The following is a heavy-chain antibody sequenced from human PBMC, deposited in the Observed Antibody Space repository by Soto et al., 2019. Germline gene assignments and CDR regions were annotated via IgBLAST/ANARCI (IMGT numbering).Heavy chain of an antibody. CDR1: GFTFSTYW. Sequence: PGGSLRLSCAASGFTFSTYWMDWVRQTPGKGLEGVANINQDGSKKNYVGSVKGRFTISRDNAKNSLYLQMSSLTAEDSAPYYCSSSLNAWGQGTLVTVSS. J-gene: IGHJ5*02. V-gene: IGHV3-7*01. D-gene: IGHD2-8*01. CDR3: SSSLNA. CDR2: INQDGSKK.